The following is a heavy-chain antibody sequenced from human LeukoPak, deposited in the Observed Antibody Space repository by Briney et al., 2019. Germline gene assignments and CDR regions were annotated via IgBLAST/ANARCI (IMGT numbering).Heavy chain of an antibody. CDR1: GFTFSRYS. D-gene: IGHD5-18*01. CDR3: ASGTAGYSYGYQDY. CDR2: ISSSSSYI. V-gene: IGHV3-21*01. Sequence: PGRSLRLSCAASGFTFSRYSMTWVRQAPGKGLEWVSSISSSSSYIYYADSVKGRFTISRDNAKNSLYLQMNSLRAEDTAVYYCASGTAGYSYGYQDYWGQGTLATVSS. J-gene: IGHJ4*02.